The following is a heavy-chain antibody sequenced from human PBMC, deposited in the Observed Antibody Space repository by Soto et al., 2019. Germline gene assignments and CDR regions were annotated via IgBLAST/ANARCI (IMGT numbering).Heavy chain of an antibody. CDR2: ISAYNGNT. V-gene: IGHV1-18*01. J-gene: IGHJ3*02. CDR1: GYTFTSYG. D-gene: IGHD2-21*02. CDR3: ARPYGGNSGGAFDI. Sequence: GASVKVSCKASGYTFTSYGISWVRQAPGQGLEWMGWISAYNGNTNYADSVKGRFTISRDNSKNTLYLQMNSLRAEDTAVYYCARPYGGNSGGAFDIWGQGTMVTVSS.